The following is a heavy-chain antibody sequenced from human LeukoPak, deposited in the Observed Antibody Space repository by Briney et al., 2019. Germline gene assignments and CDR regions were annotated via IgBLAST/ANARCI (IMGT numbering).Heavy chain of an antibody. D-gene: IGHD6-19*01. J-gene: IGHJ4*02. CDR3: ARARRSSGWYLPDY. V-gene: IGHV3-11*04. CDR1: GFTFSDYY. Sequence: PGGSLRLSCAASGFTFSDYYMNWVRQAPGKGLEWVSYISSSDSTIYYANSVQGRFTISRDNAKNSLFLQMNSLRAEDTAVYYCARARRSSGWYLPDYWGQGTLVTVSS. CDR2: ISSSDSTI.